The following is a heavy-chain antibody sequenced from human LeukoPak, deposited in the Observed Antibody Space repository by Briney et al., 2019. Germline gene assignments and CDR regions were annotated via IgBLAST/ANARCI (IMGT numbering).Heavy chain of an antibody. CDR3: ARSRVSGAITPLYY. CDR1: GGYLSPHS. V-gene: IGHV4-59*11. CDR2: ISYYGNT. Sequence: PSETLSLTCTVSGGYLSPHSWSWIRQPPGKGLEWIGYISYYGNTDYNPSLKSRVTMSLETSKNQLSLRLSSVTAADTAVYYCARSRVSGAITPLYYWGQGTLVTVSS. J-gene: IGHJ4*02. D-gene: IGHD3-16*01.